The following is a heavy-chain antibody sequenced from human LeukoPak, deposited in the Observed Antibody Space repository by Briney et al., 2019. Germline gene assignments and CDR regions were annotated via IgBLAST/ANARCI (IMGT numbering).Heavy chain of an antibody. J-gene: IGHJ6*03. CDR3: AREVEGDYYGSGSSHYYYYYIDV. CDR1: GFIFDDYG. Sequence: GGSLRLSCAASGFIFDDYGMSWVRQAPGKGLEWVSGINWNGGKTGYADSVKGRFTISRDNAKNSLYLQMNSLRAEDTALYYCAREVEGDYYGSGSSHYYYYYIDVWGKGTTVTISS. CDR2: INWNGGKT. D-gene: IGHD3-10*01. V-gene: IGHV3-20*04.